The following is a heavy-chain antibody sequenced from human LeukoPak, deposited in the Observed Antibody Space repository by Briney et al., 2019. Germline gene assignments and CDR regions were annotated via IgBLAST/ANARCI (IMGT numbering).Heavy chain of an antibody. CDR3: ARAYSSGWYYLGY. CDR2: IYHSGST. D-gene: IGHD6-19*01. CDR1: GYSISSGYY. J-gene: IGHJ4*02. Sequence: SETLSLTCTVSGYSISSGYYWGWIRQPPGKGLEWIGSIYHSGSTYYNPSLKSRVTISVDTSKNQFSLKLSSVTAADTAVYYCARAYSSGWYYLGYWGQGTLVTVSS. V-gene: IGHV4-38-2*02.